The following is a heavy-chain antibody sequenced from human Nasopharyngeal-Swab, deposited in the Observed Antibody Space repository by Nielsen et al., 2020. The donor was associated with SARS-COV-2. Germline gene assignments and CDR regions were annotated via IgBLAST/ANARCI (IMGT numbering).Heavy chain of an antibody. J-gene: IGHJ5*02. V-gene: IGHV3-74*01. Sequence: GESLKISCVASGFTFSSYWMHWVRQVPGKGLVWVSRIDEHGSTINHADSVEGRFTISRDNAKNTLFLQMNSLRAGDTAVYYCGRDLGGRFSTWGQGTLVTVSS. CDR2: IDEHGSTI. D-gene: IGHD3-16*01. CDR1: GFTFSSYW. CDR3: GRDLGGRFST.